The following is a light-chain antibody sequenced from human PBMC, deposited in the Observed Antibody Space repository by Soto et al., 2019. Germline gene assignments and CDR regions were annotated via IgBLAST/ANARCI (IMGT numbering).Light chain of an antibody. Sequence: QSVLTQPASVSGSPGQSITNSCTGTSSDIGAYNFVSWHQQHPGKAPKLMIYNVYDRPSGISYRFSGSKSGNTASLTISGLQGEDEADYYCSAYTVSRTYVFGTGTKV. CDR3: SAYTVSRTYV. CDR1: SSDIGAYNF. CDR2: NVY. V-gene: IGLV2-14*03. J-gene: IGLJ1*01.